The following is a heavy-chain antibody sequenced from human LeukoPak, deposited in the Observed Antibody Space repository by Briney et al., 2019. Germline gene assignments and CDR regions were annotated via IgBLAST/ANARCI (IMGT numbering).Heavy chain of an antibody. CDR2: IGIGGDT. J-gene: IGHJ4*02. CDR1: GFTFSSYD. D-gene: IGHD5-24*01. CDR3: ARGNGVEMATIPPYYFDY. Sequence: PGGSLRLSCAASGFTFSSYDMHWVRHAPGEGLEWVSAIGIGGDTYCAGSVKGRFTISRDNSKNTLYLQMNSLRAEDTAVYYCARGNGVEMATIPPYYFDYWGQGTLVTVSS. V-gene: IGHV3-13*01.